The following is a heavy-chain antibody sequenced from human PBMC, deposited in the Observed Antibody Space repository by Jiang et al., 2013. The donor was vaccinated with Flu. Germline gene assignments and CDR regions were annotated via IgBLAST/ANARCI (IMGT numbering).Heavy chain of an antibody. D-gene: IGHD2-8*01. Sequence: GPGLVKPSEILSLTCTVSGGSIGSSRYFWGWIRQPPGTGLEWIGTMFYTGSTYYNPSLKSRATISVDTSKNQFSLKLTSVTAADTAVYYCARRGPGQGGLYYFDYWGQGTLVTVSS. V-gene: IGHV4-39*01. J-gene: IGHJ4*02. CDR3: ARRGPGQGGLYYFDY. CDR1: GGSIGSSRYF. CDR2: MFYTGST.